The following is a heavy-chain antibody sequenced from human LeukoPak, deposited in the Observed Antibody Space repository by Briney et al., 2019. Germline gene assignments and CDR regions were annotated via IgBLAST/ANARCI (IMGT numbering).Heavy chain of an antibody. CDR2: IYTSGVT. J-gene: IGHJ4*02. V-gene: IGHV4-4*07. D-gene: IGHD3-22*01. Sequence: SETLSLTCTVSGDSMSSFYWDWIRQPAGKGLHWIGRIYTSGVTNYNPSLKSRVTMSVDTSSNQFSLKLNSVTAADTAVYYCAREWTSGDGSGYPYYFDYWGPGTLVTVSS. CDR1: GDSMSSFY. CDR3: AREWTSGDGSGYPYYFDY.